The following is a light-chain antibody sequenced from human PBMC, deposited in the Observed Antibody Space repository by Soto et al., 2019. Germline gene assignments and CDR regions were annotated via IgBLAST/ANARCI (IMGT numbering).Light chain of an antibody. CDR3: SSYTTSSTFYV. J-gene: IGLJ1*01. CDR2: EVS. CDR1: SSDVGASNY. V-gene: IGLV2-14*01. Sequence: QSVLTQPASVSGSPGQSITISCTGTSSDVGASNYVSWYQHHPGKAPKVMIYEVSNRPSGVSNRFSGSKSGNTASLTISGLQAEDEADYYCSSYTTSSTFYVFGTGTKVTVL.